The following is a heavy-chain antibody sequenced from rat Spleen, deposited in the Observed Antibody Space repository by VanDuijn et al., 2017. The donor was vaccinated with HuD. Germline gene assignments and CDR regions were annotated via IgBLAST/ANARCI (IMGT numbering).Heavy chain of an antibody. D-gene: IGHD1-7*01. CDR2: ISYDGSST. CDR1: GFTFSDYN. V-gene: IGHV5-7*01. J-gene: IGHJ4*01. Sequence: EVQLVGSGGGLVQPGRSLKLSCAASGFTFSDYNMAWVRQAPKKGLEWVATISYDGSSTYYRDSVKGRFTISRDNAKSTLYLQMDSLRSEDTATYTGASGGIHGVMDAWGQGPSVPV. CDR3: ASGGIHGVMDA.